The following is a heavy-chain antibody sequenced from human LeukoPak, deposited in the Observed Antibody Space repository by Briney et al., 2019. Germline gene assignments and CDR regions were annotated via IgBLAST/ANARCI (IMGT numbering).Heavy chain of an antibody. CDR2: INSAGSST. V-gene: IGHV3-74*01. J-gene: IGHJ5*02. CDR1: GFTFSSYW. D-gene: IGHD7-27*01. Sequence: GGSLRLSCAASGFTFSSYWMHWVRQAPGKGLVWVSRINSAGSSTSYADSVKGRFTISRDNAKNTLYLQMNSLRAEDTAVYFCARDQCTNSGNWFDPWGQGTLVTVSS. CDR3: ARDQCTNSGNWFDP.